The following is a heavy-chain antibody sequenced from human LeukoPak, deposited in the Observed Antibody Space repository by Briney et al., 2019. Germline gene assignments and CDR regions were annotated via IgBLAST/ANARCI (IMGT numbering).Heavy chain of an antibody. CDR3: ASRSSFPICSGGSCYDY. Sequence: GASVKVSCKASGGTFSSYAISWVRQAPGQGLEWMGGIIPIFGTANYAQKFQGRVTITADKSTSTAYMELSSLRSEDTAVYYCASRSSFPICSGGSCYDYWGQGTLVTVSS. V-gene: IGHV1-69*06. CDR1: GGTFSSYA. CDR2: IIPIFGTA. J-gene: IGHJ4*02. D-gene: IGHD2-15*01.